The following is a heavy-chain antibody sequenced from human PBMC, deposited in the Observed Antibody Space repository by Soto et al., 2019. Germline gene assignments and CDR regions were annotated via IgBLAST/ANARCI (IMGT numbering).Heavy chain of an antibody. D-gene: IGHD6-13*01. CDR2: ISAYNGNT. Sequence: ASVKVSCKASGYTFTSYGISWVRQAPGQGLEWMGWISAYNGNTNYAQKLQGRVTMTTDTSTSTAYMELRSLRSDDTAVYYCARALGAAGPSYFDYWGQGTLVTVSS. CDR3: ARALGAAGPSYFDY. CDR1: GYTFTSYG. J-gene: IGHJ4*02. V-gene: IGHV1-18*01.